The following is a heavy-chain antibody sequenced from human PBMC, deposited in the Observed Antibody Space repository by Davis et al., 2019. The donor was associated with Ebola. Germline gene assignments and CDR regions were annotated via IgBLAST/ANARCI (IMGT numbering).Heavy chain of an antibody. V-gene: IGHV3-48*02. J-gene: IGHJ4*02. D-gene: IGHD3-16*01. CDR1: GFTFTRYS. CDR3: ARGGGGGLLDDY. CDR2: IGPSSSTI. Sequence: GESLKISCAASGFTFTRYSMNWVRQAPGKELEWVSYIGPSSSTIYYADSVKGRFTISRDNAKNPLYLQMNSLRDEDTAGYYCARGGGGGLLDDYWGQGTLVTVPS.